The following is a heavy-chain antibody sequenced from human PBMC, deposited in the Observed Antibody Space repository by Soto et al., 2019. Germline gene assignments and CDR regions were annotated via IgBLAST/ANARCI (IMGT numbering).Heavy chain of an antibody. D-gene: IGHD3-3*01. CDR3: ARTYYDFWSGYWRWFDP. V-gene: IGHV4-59*01. Sequence: PSETLSLTCTVSGGSTSRYYWSWIRQPPGKGLEWIGYIYYSGSTNYNPSLKSRVTISIDTSKNQFSLKLSSVTAADTAVYYCARTYYDFWSGYWRWFDPWGQGTLVTVS. CDR1: GGSTSRYY. CDR2: IYYSGST. J-gene: IGHJ5*02.